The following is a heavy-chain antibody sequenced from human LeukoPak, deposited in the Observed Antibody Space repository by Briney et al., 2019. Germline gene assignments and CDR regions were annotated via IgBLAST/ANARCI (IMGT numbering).Heavy chain of an antibody. J-gene: IGHJ4*02. CDR1: GYSIISGFH. Sequence: PSETLSLTCAVSGYSIISGFHWAWIRQPPGRGLELIGSIYYGGTNYNPSLRGRITILMDTSKNQFSLELSSVTAADTAVYFCARDDYSNYGHYWGQGKLVIVSS. CDR2: IYYGGT. D-gene: IGHD4-11*01. V-gene: IGHV4-38-2*02. CDR3: ARDDYSNYGHY.